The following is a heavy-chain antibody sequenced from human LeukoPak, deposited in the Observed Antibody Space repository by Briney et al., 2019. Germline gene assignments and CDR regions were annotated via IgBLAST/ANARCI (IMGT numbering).Heavy chain of an antibody. J-gene: IGHJ4*02. D-gene: IGHD6-19*01. CDR3: ARDLSGLAVAGTGDY. Sequence: GGSLRLSCAASGFTFDDYGMSWVRQAPGKGLEWVSGINWNGGSTGYADSVKGRFTISRDNAKNSLYLQMNSLRAEDTALYHCARDLSGLAVAGTGDYWGQGTLVTVSS. CDR1: GFTFDDYG. CDR2: INWNGGST. V-gene: IGHV3-20*01.